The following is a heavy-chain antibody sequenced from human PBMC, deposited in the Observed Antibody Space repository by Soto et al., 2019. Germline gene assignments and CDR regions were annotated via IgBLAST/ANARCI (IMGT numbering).Heavy chain of an antibody. V-gene: IGHV3-23*01. D-gene: IGHD3-10*01. J-gene: IGHJ4*02. Sequence: PGGSLRLSCAASGFTFSSYAMSWVRQAPGKGLEWVSAISGSGGSTYYADSVKGRFTISRDNSKNTLYLQMNSLRAEDTAVYYCAKFGDGGFRIWFGENYFDYWGQGTLVTVSS. CDR1: GFTFSSYA. CDR2: ISGSGGST. CDR3: AKFGDGGFRIWFGENYFDY.